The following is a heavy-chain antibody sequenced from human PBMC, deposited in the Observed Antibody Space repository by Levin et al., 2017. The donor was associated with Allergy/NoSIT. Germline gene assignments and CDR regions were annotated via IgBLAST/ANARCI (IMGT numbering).Heavy chain of an antibody. D-gene: IGHD3-9*01. J-gene: IGHJ4*02. Sequence: ASVKVSCKASGYSFTGYYLNWVRQAPGQGLEWMGWINPRTGATAYAQKFQGRVTMGIDTSVNTVYMELSRLTSDDTAVYFCARDGNFDWLLFGFEFWGQGTLVTVSS. CDR2: INPRTGAT. CDR3: ARDGNFDWLLFGFEF. V-gene: IGHV1-2*02. CDR1: GYSFTGYY.